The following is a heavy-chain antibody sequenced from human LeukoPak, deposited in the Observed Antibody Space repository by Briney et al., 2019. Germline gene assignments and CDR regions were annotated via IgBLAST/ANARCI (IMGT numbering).Heavy chain of an antibody. V-gene: IGHV4-34*01. CDR3: ARREGTVTHMYY. J-gene: IGHJ4*02. CDR1: GFTFSSYW. Sequence: GSLRLSCAASGFTFSSYWMSWVRQPPGKGLEWIGEINHSGSTNYNPSLKSRVTISVDTSKNQFSLKLSSVTAADTAVYYCARREGTVTHMYYWGQGTLVTVSS. CDR2: INHSGST. D-gene: IGHD4-17*01.